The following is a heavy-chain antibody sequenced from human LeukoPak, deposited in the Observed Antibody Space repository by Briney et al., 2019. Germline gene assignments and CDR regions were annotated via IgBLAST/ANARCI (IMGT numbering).Heavy chain of an antibody. CDR3: ARSREHCSSTSCDRIYYYYMDV. Sequence: GASVKVSRKASGGTFSSYAISWVRQAPGQGLEWMGGIIPIFGTANYAQKFQGRVTITTDESTSTAYMELSSLRSEDTAVYYCARSREHCSSTSCDRIYYYYMDVWGKGTTVTVSS. J-gene: IGHJ6*03. V-gene: IGHV1-69*05. D-gene: IGHD2-2*02. CDR1: GGTFSSYA. CDR2: IIPIFGTA.